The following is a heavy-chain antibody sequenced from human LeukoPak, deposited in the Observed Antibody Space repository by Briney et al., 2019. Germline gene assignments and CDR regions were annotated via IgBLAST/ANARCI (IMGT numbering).Heavy chain of an antibody. CDR1: GYTFTSYA. CDR3: ARGPAVPARWRSRGGWFDY. J-gene: IGHJ4*02. Sequence: VASVKVSCKASGYTFTSYAMHWVRQAPGQRLEWMGWINAGNGNTKYSQKFQGRVTITRDTSASTAYMELSSLRSDDTPVYYCARGPAVPARWRSRGGWFDYWGKGTLVTVSS. CDR2: INAGNGNT. V-gene: IGHV1-3*01. D-gene: IGHD4-23*01.